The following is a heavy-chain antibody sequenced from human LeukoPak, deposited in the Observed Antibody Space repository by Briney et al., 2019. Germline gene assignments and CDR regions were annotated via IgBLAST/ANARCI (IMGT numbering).Heavy chain of an antibody. Sequence: GGSLRLSCAASGFTFSSAWVSWVRQAPGKGLEWVGRIKSKSDGGTTDYAAPVKGRFTISRDDSNNTLYLQMNSLKTEDTAVYYCTTDRGSGWPFDYWGQGTLVTVSS. D-gene: IGHD6-19*01. V-gene: IGHV3-15*01. J-gene: IGHJ4*02. CDR1: GFTFSSAW. CDR2: IKSKSDGGTT. CDR3: TTDRGSGWPFDY.